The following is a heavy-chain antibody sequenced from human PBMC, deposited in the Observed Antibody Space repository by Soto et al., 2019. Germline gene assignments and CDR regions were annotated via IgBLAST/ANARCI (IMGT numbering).Heavy chain of an antibody. CDR2: ISGSGGST. Sequence: EVQLLESGGGLVQPGGSLRLSCAASGFTFSSYAMTWVRQAPGKGLEWLSAISGSGGSTYYAESVRGRFTISRDNSKDTLYLQMSRLTAEDMAVYYCAKGGSGYCSGGSCYHFDYWGQGTLVTVSS. J-gene: IGHJ4*02. V-gene: IGHV3-23*01. CDR3: AKGGSGYCSGGSCYHFDY. CDR1: GFTFSSYA. D-gene: IGHD2-15*01.